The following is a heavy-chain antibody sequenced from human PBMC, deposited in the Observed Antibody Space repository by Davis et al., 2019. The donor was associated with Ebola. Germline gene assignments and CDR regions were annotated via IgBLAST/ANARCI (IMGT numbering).Heavy chain of an antibody. J-gene: IGHJ4*02. V-gene: IGHV4-34*01. CDR2: INHSGST. Sequence: SATLSLTCAVYGGSFSGYYWSWIRQPPGKGLEWTGEINHSGSTNYNPSLKSRVTISVDTSKNQFSLKLSSVTAADTAVYYCARHDIVVVVAAFDYWGQGTLVTVSS. CDR3: ARHDIVVVVAAFDY. D-gene: IGHD2-15*01. CDR1: GGSFSGYY.